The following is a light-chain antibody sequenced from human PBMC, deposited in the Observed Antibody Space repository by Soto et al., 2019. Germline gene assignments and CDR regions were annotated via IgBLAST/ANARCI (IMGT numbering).Light chain of an antibody. CDR3: QQYGSSPRT. V-gene: IGKV3-20*01. Sequence: EIVGTQSPGTLSLSPGERATLSCRASQSVSSSYLAWYQQTPGQAPRLLIYGVSSRATGIPDRFSGSGSGADCTLTISRLEPEDSAVYYCQQYGSSPRTFGQGTKLEIK. CDR1: QSVSSSY. CDR2: GVS. J-gene: IGKJ2*01.